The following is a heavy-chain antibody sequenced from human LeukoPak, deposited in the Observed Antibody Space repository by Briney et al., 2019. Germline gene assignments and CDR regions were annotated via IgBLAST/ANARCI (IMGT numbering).Heavy chain of an antibody. J-gene: IGHJ4*02. CDR2: VYDSWNN. V-gene: IGHV4-30-4*01. CDR1: GDSINSGNSH. D-gene: IGHD3-10*02. Sequence: SETLSLTCTVSGDSINSGNSHWTWLRQPPGKGLEWLGSVYDSWNNYYNPSLESRITMSVDTSKNQYSLELSSVIAADTAVYYCASYFVGNGGRGYWGQGALVTVS. CDR3: ASYFVGNGGRGY.